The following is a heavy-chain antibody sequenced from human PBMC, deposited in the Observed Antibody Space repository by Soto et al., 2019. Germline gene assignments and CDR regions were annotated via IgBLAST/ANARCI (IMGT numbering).Heavy chain of an antibody. CDR2: ISGSGGST. V-gene: IGHV3-23*01. CDR1: GFTFDDYA. J-gene: IGHJ4*02. CDR3: AKGGKREYYDILTGYYPVDFDY. D-gene: IGHD3-9*01. Sequence: GGSLRLSCAASGFTFDDYAMHWVRQAPGKGLEWVSGISGSGGSTYYADSVKGRFTISRDNSKNTLYLQMNSLRAEDTAVYYCAKGGKREYYDILTGYYPVDFDYWGQGTLVTVS.